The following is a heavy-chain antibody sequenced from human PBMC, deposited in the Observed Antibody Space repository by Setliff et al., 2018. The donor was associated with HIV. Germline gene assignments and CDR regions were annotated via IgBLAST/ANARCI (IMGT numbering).Heavy chain of an antibody. V-gene: IGHV4-34*01. CDR3: ARDPYCPNTCYEDFTFDS. CDR1: GGSFSGYY. CDR2: INHSGST. J-gene: IGHJ4*02. D-gene: IGHD2-8*01. Sequence: SETLSLTCAVYGGSFSGYYWSWIRQPPGKGLEWTGEINHSGSTNYNPSLKSRVTISVDMSKNQFSLKLSSVTAADTAVYYCARDPYCPNTCYEDFTFDSWGQGTLVTVSS.